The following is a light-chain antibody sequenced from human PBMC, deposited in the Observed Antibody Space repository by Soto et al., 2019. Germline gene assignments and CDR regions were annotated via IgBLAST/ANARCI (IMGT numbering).Light chain of an antibody. Sequence: QSALTQPASVSGSPGQSITISCTGTSSDIGGSNYVSWYQQHPGKAPKFMIYEVSNRPSGVSDRFSGSKSGNTASLTISGLQAEDGADYFCSSYTSSSTHVIFGGGTKLTVL. CDR1: SSDIGGSNY. J-gene: IGLJ2*01. V-gene: IGLV2-14*01. CDR3: SSYTSSSTHVI. CDR2: EVS.